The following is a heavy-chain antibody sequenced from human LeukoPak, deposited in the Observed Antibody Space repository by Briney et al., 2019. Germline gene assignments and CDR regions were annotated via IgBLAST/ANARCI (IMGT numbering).Heavy chain of an antibody. V-gene: IGHV3-23*01. Sequence: GASLRLSCAASGFTFSTYAMRWVRQAPGKGLEWVSAISNIGTGTYYADSVQGRFTVSRDNSKNTLYLQMNRLRAEDTAVYYCVKTNPSYAFDFWGQGTLVTVST. J-gene: IGHJ4*02. CDR2: ISNIGTGT. D-gene: IGHD1-14*01. CDR3: VKTNPSYAFDF. CDR1: GFTFSTYA.